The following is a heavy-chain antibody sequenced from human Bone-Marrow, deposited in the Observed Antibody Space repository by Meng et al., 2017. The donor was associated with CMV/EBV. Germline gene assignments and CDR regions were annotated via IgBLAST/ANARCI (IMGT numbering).Heavy chain of an antibody. CDR2: IYYSGST. J-gene: IGHJ4*02. V-gene: IGHV4-59*01. CDR1: GGSISSYY. D-gene: IGHD6-13*01. CDR3: ARNSLAAAGQIDY. Sequence: SETLSLTCTVSGGSISSYYWSWIRQPPGKGLEWIAYIYYSGSTNHNPSLKSRVTISVDTSKNQFSLKLSSVTAADTAVYYCARNSLAAAGQIDYWGQGTLVTVSS.